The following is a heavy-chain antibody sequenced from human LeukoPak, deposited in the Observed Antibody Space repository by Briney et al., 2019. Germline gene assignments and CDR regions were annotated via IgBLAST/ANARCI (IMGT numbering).Heavy chain of an antibody. D-gene: IGHD4-23*01. CDR3: ASIGGTSLEY. V-gene: IGHV1-2*02. CDR1: GYTFTDHY. Sequence: ASVKVSCTASGYTFTDHYMHWVRQAPGQGLEWVGWINPYSGGTNYAQKFQGRVTMTRDTSINTAYMEVSRLRSDDTAVYYCASIGGTSLEYWGQGTLVTVSS. J-gene: IGHJ4*02. CDR2: INPYSGGT.